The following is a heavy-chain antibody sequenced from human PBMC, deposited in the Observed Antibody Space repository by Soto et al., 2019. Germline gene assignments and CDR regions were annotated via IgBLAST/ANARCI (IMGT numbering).Heavy chain of an antibody. V-gene: IGHV3-33*01. CDR2: ISYDGSNK. J-gene: IGHJ4*02. CDR1: GFTFNNYG. CDR3: ARWRTGYSADY. D-gene: IGHD5-12*01. Sequence: QVQLVESGGGVVQPGRSLRLSCAPSGFTFNNYGMHWVRQAPGKGLEWVAVISYDGSNKYYAEPVKGRFTISKDNSKKTLYLQMNSLRVEDTAVYYCARWRTGYSADYWDQGTLVTVSS.